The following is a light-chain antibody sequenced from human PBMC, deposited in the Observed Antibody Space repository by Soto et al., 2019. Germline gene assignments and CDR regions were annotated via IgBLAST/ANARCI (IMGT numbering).Light chain of an antibody. Sequence: QSALTQPPSASGSPGQSVAISCTGTSSDVGGYNYVSWYQQHPGKAPKLLIFEVTMRPSGISDRFSGSKSASTASLTISGLQAEDEGDYYCASYAGSRTYVFGSGTKVTVL. CDR1: SSDVGGYNY. V-gene: IGLV2-8*01. CDR3: ASYAGSRTYV. CDR2: EVT. J-gene: IGLJ1*01.